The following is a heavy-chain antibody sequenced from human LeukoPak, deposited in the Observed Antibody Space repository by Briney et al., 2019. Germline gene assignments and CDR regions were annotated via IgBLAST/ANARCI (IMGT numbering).Heavy chain of an antibody. D-gene: IGHD2-8*02. Sequence: GRSLRLSCAASGFTFSSYGMHWVRQAPGKGLEWVAVIWYDGSNKYYADSVKGRFTISRDNSKNTLYLQMNSLRAEDTAVYYCARDSTGGVSYFDYWGQGTLVTVSS. CDR3: ARDSTGGVSYFDY. CDR1: GFTFSSYG. V-gene: IGHV3-33*01. J-gene: IGHJ4*02. CDR2: IWYDGSNK.